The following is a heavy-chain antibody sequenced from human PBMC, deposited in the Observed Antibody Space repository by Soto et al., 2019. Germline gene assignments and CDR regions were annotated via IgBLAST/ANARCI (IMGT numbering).Heavy chain of an antibody. V-gene: IGHV4-39*01. CDR3: AMSGLIERRACNWFDP. CDR1: GGSISSASHY. D-gene: IGHD3-10*01. J-gene: IGHJ5*02. Sequence: SETLSLTCTVSGGSISSASHYGGWIRQPPGKGLEWIGCIYYTGSTYYNTSLKSRVKISVDTSKNQSSLKLNSVTAADTAVYYCAMSGLIERRACNWFDPWGQGTLVPVS. CDR2: IYYTGST.